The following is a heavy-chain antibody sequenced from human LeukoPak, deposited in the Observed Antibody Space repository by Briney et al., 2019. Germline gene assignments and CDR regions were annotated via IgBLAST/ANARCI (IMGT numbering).Heavy chain of an antibody. CDR1: GFTFSDYY. D-gene: IGHD6-19*01. V-gene: IGHV3-11*01. Sequence: GGSLRLSCAASGFTFSDYYMSWIRQAPGKGLEWVSYISSSGSTIYYADSVKGRFTITRDNAKNSLYLQMNSLRAEDTAVYYCARAPEYSSGWYGLRYWGQGTLVTVSS. J-gene: IGHJ4*02. CDR2: ISSSGSTI. CDR3: ARAPEYSSGWYGLRY.